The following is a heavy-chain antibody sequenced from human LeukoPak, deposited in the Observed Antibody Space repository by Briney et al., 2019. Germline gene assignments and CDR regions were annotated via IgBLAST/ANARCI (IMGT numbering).Heavy chain of an antibody. D-gene: IGHD2-15*01. CDR3: AKDGYCSGTGGIPDALDI. V-gene: IGHV3-23*01. Sequence: PGGSLRLSCAASGFTFSSYAMTWVRQAPGKGLEWVSGISGSGGGTHYADSVKGRFTTSRDNSKNTLYVQMNSLRADDTAVYYCAKDGYCSGTGGIPDALDIWGQGTMVTVFS. CDR2: ISGSGGGT. J-gene: IGHJ3*02. CDR1: GFTFSSYA.